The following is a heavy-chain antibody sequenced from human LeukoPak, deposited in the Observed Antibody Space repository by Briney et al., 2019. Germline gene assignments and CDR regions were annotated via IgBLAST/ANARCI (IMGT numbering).Heavy chain of an antibody. D-gene: IGHD3-3*01. CDR2: ISYDGSNK. V-gene: IGHV3-30*01. CDR1: GFTFSSHA. Sequence: PGGSLRLSCAASGFTFSSHAMHWVRQAPGKGLEWVAVISYDGSNKYYADSVKGRFTISRDNSKNTLYVQMNSLRAEDTAVYYCARARDGAFHDFWSGYHSALDYWGQGTLVTVSS. CDR3: ARARDGAFHDFWSGYHSALDY. J-gene: IGHJ4*02.